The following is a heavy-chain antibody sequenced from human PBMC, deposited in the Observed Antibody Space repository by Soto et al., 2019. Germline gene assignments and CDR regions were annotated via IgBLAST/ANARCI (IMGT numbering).Heavy chain of an antibody. CDR2: IIPIFGTA. V-gene: IGHV1-69*13. CDR1: GGTFSSYA. D-gene: IGHD2-2*01. Sequence: AASVKVSCKASGGTFSSYAISWVRQAPGQGLEWMGGIIPIFGTANYAQKFQGRVTITADESTSTAYMELSSLRSEDTAVYYCARGGYCSSTSCPDSPYYYYYGMDVWGQGTTVTVSS. J-gene: IGHJ6*02. CDR3: ARGGYCSSTSCPDSPYYYYYGMDV.